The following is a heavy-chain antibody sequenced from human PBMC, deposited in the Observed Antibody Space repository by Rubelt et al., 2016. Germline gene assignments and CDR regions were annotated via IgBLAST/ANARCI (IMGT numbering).Heavy chain of an antibody. J-gene: IGHJ6*02. CDR3: AKDMGSVAAYYYYGMDV. Sequence: EVQLVESGGGLVKPGGSLRLSCAASGFTFDDYAMHWVRQAPGKGLEWVSGISWNSGSIGYADSVKGRFTISRDNAKNSLYLQMNSLRAEDTALYYCAKDMGSVAAYYYYGMDVWGQGTTVTVSS. CDR2: ISWNSGSI. V-gene: IGHV3-9*01. D-gene: IGHD6-19*01. CDR1: GFTFDDYA.